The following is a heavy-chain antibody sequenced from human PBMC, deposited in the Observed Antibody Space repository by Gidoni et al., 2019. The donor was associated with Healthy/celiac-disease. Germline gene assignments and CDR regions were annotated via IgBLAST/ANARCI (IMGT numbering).Heavy chain of an antibody. Sequence: EVQLLESGGGLVQPGGSLSLSCAASGFTFSSYAMSWVRQAPGKGLEWVSAISGSGGSTDYADSVKVRFTSSRDNSKNTLYLQMNSLRAEDTAVYYCAKINYDSSGYPAGSFDYWGQGTLVTVSS. J-gene: IGHJ4*02. D-gene: IGHD3-22*01. CDR2: ISGSGGST. V-gene: IGHV3-23*01. CDR1: GFTFSSYA. CDR3: AKINYDSSGYPAGSFDY.